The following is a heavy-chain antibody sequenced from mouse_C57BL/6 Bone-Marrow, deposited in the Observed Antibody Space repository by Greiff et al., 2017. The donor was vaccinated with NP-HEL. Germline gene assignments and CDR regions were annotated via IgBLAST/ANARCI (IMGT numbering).Heavy chain of an antibody. D-gene: IGHD1-1*01. Sequence: VKLQQSGAELARPGASVKLSCKASGYTFTSYGISWVKQRTGQGLEWIGEIYPRSGNTYYNEKFKGKATLTADKSSSTAYMELRSLTSEDSAVYFCASLYYYGSSHRYFDVWGTGTTVTVSS. J-gene: IGHJ1*03. CDR2: IYPRSGNT. CDR1: GYTFTSYG. V-gene: IGHV1-81*01. CDR3: ASLYYYGSSHRYFDV.